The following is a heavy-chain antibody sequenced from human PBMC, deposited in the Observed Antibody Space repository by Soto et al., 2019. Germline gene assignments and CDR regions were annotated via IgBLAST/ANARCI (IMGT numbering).Heavy chain of an antibody. Sequence: SETLSLTCTVSGGFINYYYWVWMRQPPGKGLEWIGHIYYTGHTDHNPSLKGRVAISVDTTKNEFSLKLSSVTAADTAVYYCARWDEGMHVWGRGTTVTVS. D-gene: IGHD1-26*01. CDR1: GGFINYYY. CDR3: ARWDEGMHV. CDR2: IYYTGHT. V-gene: IGHV4-59*12. J-gene: IGHJ6*03.